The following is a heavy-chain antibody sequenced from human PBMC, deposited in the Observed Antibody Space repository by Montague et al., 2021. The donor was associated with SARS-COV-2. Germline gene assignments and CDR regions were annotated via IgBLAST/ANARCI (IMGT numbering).Heavy chain of an antibody. CDR2: IYYSGST. CDR3: ARVGRQQLVRLSGMDV. CDR1: GGSISSSSYY. J-gene: IGHJ6*02. Sequence: SETLSLTCTVSGGSISSSSYYWGWIRQPPGKRLEWIGSIYYSGSTYYNPSLESRVTISVDTSKNQFSLKLSSVTAADTAVYYCARVGRQQLVRLSGMDVWGQGTTVTVSS. V-gene: IGHV4-39*07. D-gene: IGHD6-13*01.